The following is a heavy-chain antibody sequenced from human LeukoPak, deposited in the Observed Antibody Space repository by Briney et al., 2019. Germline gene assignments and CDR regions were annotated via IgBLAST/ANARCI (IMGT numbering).Heavy chain of an antibody. D-gene: IGHD3-10*01. CDR3: ARDGRFGLPHDY. J-gene: IGHJ4*02. Sequence: PGGSLRLSCAASGFTFDDYAMHWVRQAPGKGLEWVSGISWNSGTIGYADSVKGRFTISTDSAKNSLYLQMNSLRAEDTAVYYCARDGRFGLPHDYWGQGTLVTVSS. CDR2: ISWNSGTI. V-gene: IGHV3-9*01. CDR1: GFTFDDYA.